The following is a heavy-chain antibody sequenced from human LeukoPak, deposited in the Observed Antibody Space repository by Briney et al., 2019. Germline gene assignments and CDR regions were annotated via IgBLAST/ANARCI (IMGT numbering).Heavy chain of an antibody. J-gene: IGHJ5*02. Sequence: ASVTVSFKASGYTFTSYAMHWVRQAPGQRLEWMGWINAGNGNTKYSQKFQGRVTITRDTSASTAYMELSSLRSEDTAVYYCARCSGGSCPVGFDPWGQGTLVTVSS. V-gene: IGHV1-3*01. CDR1: GYTFTSYA. D-gene: IGHD2-15*01. CDR3: ARCSGGSCPVGFDP. CDR2: INAGNGNT.